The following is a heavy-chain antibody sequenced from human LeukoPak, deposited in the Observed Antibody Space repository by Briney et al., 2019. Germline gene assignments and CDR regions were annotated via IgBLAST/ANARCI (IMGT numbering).Heavy chain of an antibody. D-gene: IGHD5-24*01. V-gene: IGHV4-59*01. CDR1: GGSISSYY. Sequence: PSETLSLTCTVSGGSISSYYWSWIRQPPGTGLEWIGYIYYSGSTNYNPSLKSRVTISVDTSKNQFSLKLSSVTAAGTAVYYCARDSDEIATPLGYWGQGTLVTVSS. J-gene: IGHJ4*02. CDR3: ARDSDEIATPLGY. CDR2: IYYSGST.